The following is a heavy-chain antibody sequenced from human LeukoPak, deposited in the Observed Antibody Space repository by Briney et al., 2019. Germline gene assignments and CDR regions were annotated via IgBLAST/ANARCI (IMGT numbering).Heavy chain of an antibody. CDR1: GFTFGGYG. V-gene: IGHV3-33*01. D-gene: IGHD1-14*01. CDR3: TRYNNDLFDY. Sequence: GGSLRLPCAGSGFTFGGYGMHWFRQTPGKGLEWVAVIAYDGSRAFYADSVKGRFTISRDNSKNTMSVQMDDLRAEDTAVYYCTRYNNDLFDYWGQGTLVTVSS. CDR2: IAYDGSRA. J-gene: IGHJ4*02.